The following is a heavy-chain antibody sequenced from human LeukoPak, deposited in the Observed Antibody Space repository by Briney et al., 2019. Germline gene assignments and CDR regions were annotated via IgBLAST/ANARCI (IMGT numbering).Heavy chain of an antibody. V-gene: IGHV4-39*01. Sequence: SETLSLTCTVSGGSISSSSYYWGWIRQPPGKGLEWIGSSYFRGSTYYNPSLKRRVTISEYTPKNQFSLKLSSVTAADKAVYYCARLGYSSGNWFAPWGQGTLVTVSS. D-gene: IGHD6-19*01. CDR3: ARLGYSSGNWFAP. CDR1: GGSISSSSYY. CDR2: SYFRGST. J-gene: IGHJ5*02.